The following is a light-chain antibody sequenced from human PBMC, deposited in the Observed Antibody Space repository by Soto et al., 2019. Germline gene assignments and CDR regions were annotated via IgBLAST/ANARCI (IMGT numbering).Light chain of an antibody. CDR2: ANN. V-gene: IGLV1-51*01. J-gene: IGLJ2*01. CDR1: NSNIGNNF. CDR3: GTWDGSLSAGV. Sequence: QSVLTQPPSVSAAPGQKVTISCSGNNSNIGNNFVSWYQQLPGTAPKLLIYANNKRPSGIPDRFSGSKSGSSATLGITGLQTGDEADYYCGTWDGSLSAGVFGGGTKLTVL.